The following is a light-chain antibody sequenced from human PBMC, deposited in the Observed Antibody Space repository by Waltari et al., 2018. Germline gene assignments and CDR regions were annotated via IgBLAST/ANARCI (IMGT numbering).Light chain of an antibody. Sequence: QSVLTQPPPVSGSAGQRATISCAGRRPSIGPQYANHRTQFLPETPPRLLIYDTNKRPSGVPDRFSGSKSATSASLAITGLQPEDEAHYSCQSCDKSLSGWVFGGGTKLTVL. V-gene: IGLV1-40*01. CDR2: DTN. CDR1: RPSIGPQYA. J-gene: IGLJ3*02. CDR3: QSCDKSLSGWV.